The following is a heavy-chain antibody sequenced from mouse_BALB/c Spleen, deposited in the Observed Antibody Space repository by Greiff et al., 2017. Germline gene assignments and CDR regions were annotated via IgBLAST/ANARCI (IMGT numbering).Heavy chain of an antibody. V-gene: IGHV7-3*02. CDR1: GFTFTDYY. D-gene: IGHD2-14*01. J-gene: IGHJ4*01. CDR2: IRNKANGYTT. Sequence: EVKVVESGGGLVQPGGSLRLSCATSGFTFTDYYMSWVRQPPGKALEWLGFIRNKANGYTTEYSASVKGRFTISRDNSQSILYLQMNTLRAEESATYYCATNGDNYRYRYAMDDWGQGTSVTVSA. CDR3: ATNGDNYRYRYAMDD.